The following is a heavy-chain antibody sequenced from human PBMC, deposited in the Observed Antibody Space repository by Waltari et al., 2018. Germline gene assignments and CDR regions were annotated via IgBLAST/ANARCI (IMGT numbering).Heavy chain of an antibody. J-gene: IGHJ5*02. CDR2: IYHSGRT. CDR3: ARHLPRTITIPDWFDP. D-gene: IGHD3-9*01. V-gene: IGHV4-38-2*01. Sequence: QVQLQESGPGLVKPSETLSLTCAVSGYSISSGYYWGWIRQHPGKGLEWIGSIYHSGRTNYNPSLKVRVTISVDTSKNQFSRKLGSVTAADTAVYYCARHLPRTITIPDWFDPWGQGTLVTVSS. CDR1: GYSISSGYY.